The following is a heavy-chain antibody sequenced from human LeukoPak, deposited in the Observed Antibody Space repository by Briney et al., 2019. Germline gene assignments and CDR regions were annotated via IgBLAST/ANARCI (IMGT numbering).Heavy chain of an antibody. CDR3: ARVRDPRYNFFDS. J-gene: IGHJ4*02. V-gene: IGHV4-59*01. CDR2: VYYGGST. CDR1: GASINDFY. D-gene: IGHD1-14*01. Sequence: PSETLSLTCAVSGASINDFYWTWIRQPPGKGLEWIGYVYYGGSTNYNPSLKSRVSMSVDTSKNQFSLTLTSVTVADTAFYYCARVRDPRYNFFDSWGQGTLVTVSS.